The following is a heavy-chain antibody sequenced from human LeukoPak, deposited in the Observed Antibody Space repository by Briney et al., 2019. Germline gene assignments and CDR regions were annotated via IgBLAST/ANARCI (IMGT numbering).Heavy chain of an antibody. J-gene: IGHJ4*02. CDR3: ARTGHWLVDHFDY. CDR2: ISSSSSYI. Sequence: GGSLRLSCAASGFTFSSYSMNWVRQAPGKGLEWVSSISSSSSYIYYADSVKGRFTISRDNAKNSLYLQMNSLRAEDTAVYYCARTGHWLVDHFDYWGQGTLVTVSS. V-gene: IGHV3-21*04. D-gene: IGHD3-9*01. CDR1: GFTFSSYS.